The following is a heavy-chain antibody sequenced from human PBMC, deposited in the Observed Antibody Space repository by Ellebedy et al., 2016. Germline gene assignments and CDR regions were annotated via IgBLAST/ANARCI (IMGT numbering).Heavy chain of an antibody. J-gene: IGHJ4*02. Sequence: SETLSLXCAVYGGSFSGYYWSWIRQPPGKGLEWIGEINHSGSTNYNPSLKSRVTISVDTSKNQFSLKLSSVTAADTAVYYCARTRRGYNSNFDYWGQGTLVTVSS. V-gene: IGHV4-34*01. CDR3: ARTRRGYNSNFDY. D-gene: IGHD5-24*01. CDR2: INHSGST. CDR1: GGSFSGYY.